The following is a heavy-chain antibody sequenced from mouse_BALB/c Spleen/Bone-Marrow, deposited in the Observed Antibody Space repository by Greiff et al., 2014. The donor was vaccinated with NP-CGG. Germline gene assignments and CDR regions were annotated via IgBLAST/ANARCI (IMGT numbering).Heavy chain of an antibody. V-gene: IGHV1-4*01. CDR2: IYPSSGYT. J-gene: IGHJ2*01. CDR1: GYTFTSYP. D-gene: IGHD3-3*01. Sequence: QVQLQQSGAELARPGASVWMSCQASGYTFTSYPMNWVKQRPGQGLEWIGYIYPSSGYTNYNKKFKDKATLTADKSSSTAYMQLSSLTSEDSAVYYCTRRADYYFDYWGQGTTLTVSS. CDR3: TRRADYYFDY.